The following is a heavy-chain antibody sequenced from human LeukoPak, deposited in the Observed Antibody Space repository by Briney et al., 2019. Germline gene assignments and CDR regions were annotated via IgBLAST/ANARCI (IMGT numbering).Heavy chain of an antibody. CDR3: ARGFEGYYYYYGMDV. D-gene: IGHD3-16*01. J-gene: IGHJ6*02. Sequence: SETLSLTCTVSGGSISSYYWSWIRQPPGKGLEGIGYIYYSGSTNYNPSLKSRVTISVDTSKNHFSLKLSSVTAADTAVYYCARGFEGYYYYYGMDVWGQGTTVTVSS. V-gene: IGHV4-59*01. CDR1: GGSISSYY. CDR2: IYYSGST.